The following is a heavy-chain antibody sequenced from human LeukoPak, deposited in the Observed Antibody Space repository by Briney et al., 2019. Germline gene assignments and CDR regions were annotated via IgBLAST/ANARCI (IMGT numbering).Heavy chain of an antibody. Sequence: GRSLRLSCAASGFTFSSYGMHWVRQAPGKGLEWVAIIWSDGSNKYYADSVKGRFTISRDDSKNTVYLQMNSLRADDMAVYYCARVRGRCSGDSCYSDYWGQGTLVTVSS. D-gene: IGHD2-15*01. CDR1: GFTFSSYG. J-gene: IGHJ4*02. CDR2: IWSDGSNK. CDR3: ARVRGRCSGDSCYSDY. V-gene: IGHV3-33*01.